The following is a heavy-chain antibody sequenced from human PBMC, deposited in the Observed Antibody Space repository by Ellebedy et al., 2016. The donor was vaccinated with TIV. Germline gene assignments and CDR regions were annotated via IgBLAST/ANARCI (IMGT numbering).Heavy chain of an antibody. V-gene: IGHV3-30*18. CDR3: AKKEKMTNAIYYDYYGMDG. J-gene: IGHJ6*02. Sequence: PGGSLRLSCAASEFSFNTNWMSWVRQAPGKGLEWVAVISYDGSKKDYVDSVKGRFTISRDNSTSTVHMQMDSLRAEDTAVYYCAKKEKMTNAIYYDYYGMDGWGQGTTVTVSS. D-gene: IGHD2-8*01. CDR2: ISYDGSKK. CDR1: EFSFNTNW.